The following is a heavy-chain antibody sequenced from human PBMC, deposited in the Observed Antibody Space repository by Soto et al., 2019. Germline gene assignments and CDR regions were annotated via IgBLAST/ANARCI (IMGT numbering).Heavy chain of an antibody. D-gene: IGHD2-15*01. CDR1: GLIVSDTS. CDR2: ISNRGDT. V-gene: IGHV3-66*01. CDR3: AREPRYCRGGSCSITGDAYDI. Sequence: EVQLVESGGGLVQPGGSLRLSCTASGLIVSDTSVNWVRQAPGKGLGWVSVISNRGDTHYADSVRGRFSLSRDISDNTLHLQMNNLRVEDTAVYYCAREPRYCRGGSCSITGDAYDIWGQGTMVTVSS. J-gene: IGHJ3*02.